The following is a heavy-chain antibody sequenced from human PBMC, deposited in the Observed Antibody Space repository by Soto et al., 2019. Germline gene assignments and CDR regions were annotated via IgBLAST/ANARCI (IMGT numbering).Heavy chain of an antibody. Sequence: ASVKVSFKASGYTFTSYDTNWVRQATGQGLEWMGWMNPNSGNTGYAQKFQGRVTMTRNTSISTAYMELSSLRSEDTAVYYCAVIVVVPAAMRDAFDIWGQGTMVTVSS. CDR3: AVIVVVPAAMRDAFDI. D-gene: IGHD2-2*01. CDR2: MNPNSGNT. V-gene: IGHV1-8*01. J-gene: IGHJ3*02. CDR1: GYTFTSYD.